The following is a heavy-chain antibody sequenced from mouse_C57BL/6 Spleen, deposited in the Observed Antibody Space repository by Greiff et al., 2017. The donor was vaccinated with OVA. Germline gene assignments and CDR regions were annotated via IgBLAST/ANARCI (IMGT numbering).Heavy chain of an antibody. D-gene: IGHD2-4*01. CDR2: IYPGDGDT. CDR3: AREDYDYDRGFAY. V-gene: IGHV1-82*01. CDR1: GYAFSSSW. Sequence: VKLVESGPELVKPGASVKISCKASGYAFSSSWMNWVKQRPGKGLEWIGRIYPGDGDTNYNGKFKGKATLTADKSSSTAYMQLSSLTSEDSAVYFCAREDYDYDRGFAYWGQGTLVTVSA. J-gene: IGHJ3*01.